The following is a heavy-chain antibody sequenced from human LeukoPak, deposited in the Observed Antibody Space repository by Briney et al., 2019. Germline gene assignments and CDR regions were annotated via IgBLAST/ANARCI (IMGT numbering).Heavy chain of an antibody. Sequence: ASVKVSCKASGYTFTSYGISWVRQAPGQGLEWMGWISAYNGNTNYAQKFQGRVTMTRNTSISTAYMELSSLRSEDTAVYYCARTGSWGYYYYMDVWGKGTTVTVSS. D-gene: IGHD7-27*01. CDR1: GYTFTSYG. CDR3: ARTGSWGYYYYMDV. V-gene: IGHV1-18*01. J-gene: IGHJ6*03. CDR2: ISAYNGNT.